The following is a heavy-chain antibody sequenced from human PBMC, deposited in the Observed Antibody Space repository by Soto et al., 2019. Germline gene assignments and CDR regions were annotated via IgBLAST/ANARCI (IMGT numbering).Heavy chain of an antibody. CDR1: GYTFTGYY. J-gene: IGHJ4*02. V-gene: IGHV1-2*04. D-gene: IGHD5-18*01. Sequence: ASVKVSCKASGYTFTGYYMHWVRQAPGQGLEWMGWINPNSGGTNYAQKFQGWVTMTRDTSISTAYMELSRLRSDDTAVYYCARSLGYSYGPFDYWGQGTLVTVSS. CDR3: ARSLGYSYGPFDY. CDR2: INPNSGGT.